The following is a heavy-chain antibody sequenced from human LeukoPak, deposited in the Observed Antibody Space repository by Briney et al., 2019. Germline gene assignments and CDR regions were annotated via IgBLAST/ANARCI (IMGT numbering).Heavy chain of an antibody. D-gene: IGHD5-18*01. J-gene: IGHJ4*02. CDR3: ARVGTRTGYSYGLYYFDY. CDR2: IYYSGST. CDR1: GGSISSYY. V-gene: IGHV4-59*01. Sequence: PSETLSLTCTVSGGSISSYYWSWIRQPPGKGLEWIGYIYYSGSTNYNPSLKSRVTISVDTSENQFSLKLSSVTAADTAVYYCARVGTRTGYSYGLYYFDYWGQGTLVTVSS.